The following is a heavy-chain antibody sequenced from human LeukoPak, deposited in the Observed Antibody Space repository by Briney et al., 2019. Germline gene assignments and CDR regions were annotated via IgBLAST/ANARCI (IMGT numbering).Heavy chain of an antibody. V-gene: IGHV3-30*02. CDR3: ARDSGRYMMSSSWYPPYYYGMDV. D-gene: IGHD6-13*01. Sequence: PGGSLRLSCAASGFTFSSYGMHWVRQAPGKGLEWVAFIRYDGSNKYYADSVKGRFTISRDNSKNTLYLQMNSLRAEDTAVYYCARDSGRYMMSSSWYPPYYYGMDVWGQGTTVTVSS. CDR2: IRYDGSNK. J-gene: IGHJ6*02. CDR1: GFTFSSYG.